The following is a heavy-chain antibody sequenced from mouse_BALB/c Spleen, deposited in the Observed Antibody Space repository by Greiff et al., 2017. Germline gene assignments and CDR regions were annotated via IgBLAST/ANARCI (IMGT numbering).Heavy chain of an antibody. J-gene: IGHJ2*01. V-gene: IGHV3-6*02. CDR1: GYSITSGYY. Sequence: DVQLQESGPGLVKPSQSLSLTCSVTGYSITSGYYWNWIRQFPGNKLEWMGYISYDGSNNYNPSLKNRISITRDTSKNQFFLKLNSVTTEDTATYYCARDRNWEKDLDYWGQGTTLTVSS. D-gene: IGHD4-1*01. CDR3: ARDRNWEKDLDY. CDR2: ISYDGSN.